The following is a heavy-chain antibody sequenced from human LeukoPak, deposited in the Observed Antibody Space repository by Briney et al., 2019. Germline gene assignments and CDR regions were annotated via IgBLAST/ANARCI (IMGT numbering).Heavy chain of an antibody. CDR1: GGSISSYY. V-gene: IGHV4-59*01. J-gene: IGHJ4*02. CDR2: IYHSGSTNYST. D-gene: IGHD5-12*01. CDR3: ASVRNLVATSRPGDGDYFDY. Sequence: SETLSLTCTVSGGSISSYYWSWIRQPPGKGLEWIGNIYHSGSTNYSTNYNSSLKSRVTISVDTSKKQFSLKLSSVAAADTAVYYCASVRNLVATSRPGDGDYFDYWGQGTLVIVSS.